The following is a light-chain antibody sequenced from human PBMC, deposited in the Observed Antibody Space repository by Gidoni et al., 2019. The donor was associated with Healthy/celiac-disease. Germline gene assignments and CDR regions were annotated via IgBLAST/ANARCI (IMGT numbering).Light chain of an antibody. CDR3: CSYAGSYTPV. CDR1: SSDVGGYNY. J-gene: IGLJ2*01. V-gene: IGLV2-11*01. Sequence: SALTPPRSVSGSPGQSVTISCTGTSSDVGGYNYVSWYQQHPGKAPKLMIYDVSKRPSGVPDRFSGSKSGNTASLTISGLQAEDEADYYCCSYAGSYTPVFGGGTKLTVL. CDR2: DVS.